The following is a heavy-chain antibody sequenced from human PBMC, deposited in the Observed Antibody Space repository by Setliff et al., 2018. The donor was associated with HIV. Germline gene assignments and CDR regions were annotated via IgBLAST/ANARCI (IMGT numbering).Heavy chain of an antibody. CDR1: GAPFNGYY. J-gene: IGHJ4*02. V-gene: IGHV4-34*01. Sequence: SETLSLTCAVYGAPFNGYYWAWIRQPPAKGLEWIGEIYHSGIVNYNPSLKSRVTISIDTSKNQFSLRLTSVTAADTALYYCARAQIAAPRPYEYWGQGTLVTVSS. CDR3: ARAQIAAPRPYEY. CDR2: IYHSGIV. D-gene: IGHD6-6*01.